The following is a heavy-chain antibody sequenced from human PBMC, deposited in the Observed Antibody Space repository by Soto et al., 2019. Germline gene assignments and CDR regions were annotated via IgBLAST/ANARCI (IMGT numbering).Heavy chain of an antibody. V-gene: IGHV3-73*01. J-gene: IGHJ3*02. CDR3: TRHLRERYSYGSDAFDI. CDR2: IRSKANSYAT. Sequence: GGSLRLSCAASGFTFSGSAMHWVRRASGKGLEWVGRIRSKANSYATAYAASVKGRFTISRDDSKNTAYLQMNSLKTEDTAVYYCTRHLRERYSYGSDAFDIWGQGTMVTVSS. CDR1: GFTFSGSA. D-gene: IGHD5-18*01.